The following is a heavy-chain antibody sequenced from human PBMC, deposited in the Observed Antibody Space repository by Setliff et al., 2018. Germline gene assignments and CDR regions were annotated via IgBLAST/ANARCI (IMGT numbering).Heavy chain of an antibody. CDR2: IIPMFGT. CDR1: GGTFISYV. Sequence: GASVKVSCKASGGTFISYVISWVREAPGQGLEWMGGIIPMFGTNYAQKFQGRVTITADESTSTAYMELSSLGSEDTAVYYCAGGQPLVRKYYYYMDVWGKGTTVTVSS. J-gene: IGHJ6*03. D-gene: IGHD3-10*01. V-gene: IGHV1-69*13. CDR3: AGGQPLVRKYYYYMDV.